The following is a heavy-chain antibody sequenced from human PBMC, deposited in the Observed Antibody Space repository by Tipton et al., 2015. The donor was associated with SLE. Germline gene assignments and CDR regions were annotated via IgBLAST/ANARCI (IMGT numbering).Heavy chain of an antibody. CDR1: GGSISRGSYF. CDR3: ARGLYSNFYYNYYMDV. V-gene: IGHV4-61*02. CDR2: IYPTGST. J-gene: IGHJ6*03. Sequence: TLSLTCSVSGGSISRGSYFWSWIRQPAGKGLGWIGRIYPTGSTDYNPSLKTRVTISVDTSKDQFSLRLSSVTAADTAAYFCARGLYSNFYYNYYMDVWGKGTTVTVSS. D-gene: IGHD4-11*01.